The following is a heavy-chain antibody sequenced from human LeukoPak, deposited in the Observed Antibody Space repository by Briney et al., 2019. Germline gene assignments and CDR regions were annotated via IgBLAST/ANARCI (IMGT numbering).Heavy chain of an antibody. D-gene: IGHD4-17*01. V-gene: IGHV4-39*01. CDR1: GGSISSSSYY. CDR3: ARQGYGDYGGNYYGMDV. CDR2: IYYSGST. Sequence: SETLSLTCSVSGGSISSSSYYWGCLRQPPGKVLEWNGIIYYSGSTYYNPSLKSRVTISVDTSKNQFSLKLSSVTAADTAVYYCARQGYGDYGGNYYGMDVWGQGTTVTVSS. J-gene: IGHJ6*02.